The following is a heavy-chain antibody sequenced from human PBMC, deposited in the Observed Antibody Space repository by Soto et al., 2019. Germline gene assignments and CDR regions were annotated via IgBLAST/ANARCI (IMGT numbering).Heavy chain of an antibody. V-gene: IGHV4-31*03. CDR1: GGSISSGGYY. J-gene: IGHJ6*02. CDR2: IYYSGST. Sequence: SETLSLTCTVSGGSISSGGYYWSWIRQHPGKGLEWIGYIYYSGSTYYNPSLKSRVTISVDTSKNQFSLKLSSVTAADTAVYYCARDGASGSLVQSIPSYGMDVWGQGTTVTVSS. D-gene: IGHD3-10*01. CDR3: ARDGASGSLVQSIPSYGMDV.